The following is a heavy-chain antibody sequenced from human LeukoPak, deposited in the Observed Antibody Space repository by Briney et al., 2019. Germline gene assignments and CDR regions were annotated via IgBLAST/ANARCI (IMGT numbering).Heavy chain of an antibody. J-gene: IGHJ5*02. CDR1: GGSISSSSYY. CDR2: IYYSGST. D-gene: IGHD4-17*01. CDR3: ARQIVISGVTTDNWFDP. V-gene: IGHV4-39*01. Sequence: PSETLSLTCTVPGGSISSSSYYWGWIRQPPGKGLEWIGSIYYSGSTYYNPSLKSRVTISVDTSKNQFSLKLSSVTAADTAVYYCARQIVISGVTTDNWFDPWGQGTLVTVSS.